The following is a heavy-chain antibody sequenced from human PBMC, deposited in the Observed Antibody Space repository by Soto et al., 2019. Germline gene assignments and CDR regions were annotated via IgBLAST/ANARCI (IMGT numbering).Heavy chain of an antibody. CDR2: IRSRVHGGTT. CDR1: GFTFIDYA. CDR3: TSVQLNVAVTRGYHATDN. D-gene: IGHD2-15*01. V-gene: IGHV3-49*03. J-gene: IGHJ4*02. Sequence: PGESLRLSCTGYGFTFIDYAMSWFRQAPGKGLEWVGFIRSRVHGGTTEFAGSVKGRFTISRDDSTSIAYLQMISLKTEDTAVYDWTSVQLNVAVTRGYHATDNWRQGA.